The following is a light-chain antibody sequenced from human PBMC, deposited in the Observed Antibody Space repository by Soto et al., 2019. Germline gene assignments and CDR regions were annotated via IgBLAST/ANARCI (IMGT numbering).Light chain of an antibody. CDR2: DVN. CDR1: SSDVGGYDY. J-gene: IGLJ2*01. Sequence: QSALTQPRSVSGSPGQSVTLYCTGTSSDVGGYDYVSWYQHHPGKAPKIIIFDVNQRPSGVPDRFSGSKSGNTASLTICGLQTEDEADYYYCSYASSSTIVFGGGTKLTVL. V-gene: IGLV2-11*01. CDR3: CSYASSSTIV.